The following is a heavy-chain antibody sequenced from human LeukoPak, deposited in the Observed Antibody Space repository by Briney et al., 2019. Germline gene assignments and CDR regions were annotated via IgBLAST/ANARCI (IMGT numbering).Heavy chain of an antibody. V-gene: IGHV4-34*01. Sequence: ETLSLTCAVYGESFTTFYWGWIRQTPGKGLEWIGEINHTGSTNYNPSLKSRVTISIDTSKNQFSLKLSSVTAADTAVYYCAAMVRNYWGQGTLVTVSS. D-gene: IGHD3-10*01. CDR3: AAMVRNY. CDR2: INHTGST. J-gene: IGHJ4*02. CDR1: GESFTTFY.